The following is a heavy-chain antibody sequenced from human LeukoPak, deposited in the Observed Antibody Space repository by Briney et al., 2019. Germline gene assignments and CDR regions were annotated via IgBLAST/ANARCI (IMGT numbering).Heavy chain of an antibody. CDR3: ARRAPDRRGIDY. J-gene: IGHJ4*02. CDR2: IFYSGNT. V-gene: IGHV4-39*07. D-gene: IGHD3-16*01. Sequence: SETLSLTCTVSGGSINSSSYYWGWIRQPPGKGLEWIGSIFYSGNTYDNPSLKSRVTISVDTSKNQFSLKLSSVTAADTAVYYCARRAPDRRGIDYWGQGTLVTVSS. CDR1: GGSINSSSYY.